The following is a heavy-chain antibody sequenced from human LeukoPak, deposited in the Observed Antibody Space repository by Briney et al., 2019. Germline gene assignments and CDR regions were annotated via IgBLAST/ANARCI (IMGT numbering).Heavy chain of an antibody. Sequence: GRSLRLSCAASGFTFSSYGMHWARQAPGKGLEWVAVISYDGSNKYYADSVKSRFTISRDNSKNTLYLQMNSLRAEDTAVYYCAKALSAAGRGFDYWGQGTLVTVSS. CDR1: GFTFSSYG. D-gene: IGHD6-25*01. CDR3: AKALSAAGRGFDY. V-gene: IGHV3-30*18. CDR2: ISYDGSNK. J-gene: IGHJ4*02.